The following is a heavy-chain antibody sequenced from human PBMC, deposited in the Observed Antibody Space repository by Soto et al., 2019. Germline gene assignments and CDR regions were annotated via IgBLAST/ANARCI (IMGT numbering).Heavy chain of an antibody. CDR3: ASHLVMAGTRGFDH. CDR2: TRNSGGA. CDR1: SGSVFSSNW. V-gene: IGHV4-4*02. D-gene: IGHD6-19*01. J-gene: IGHJ4*02. Sequence: QVQLQESGPGLVKPSGTLSLTCAVSSGSVFSSNWWCWVRLPPGKGLEWIGETRNSGGANYNPSLKSRVTITVDRSRNHIFLELSSVTAADTAVYYCASHLVMAGTRGFDHWGLGTRVTVSS.